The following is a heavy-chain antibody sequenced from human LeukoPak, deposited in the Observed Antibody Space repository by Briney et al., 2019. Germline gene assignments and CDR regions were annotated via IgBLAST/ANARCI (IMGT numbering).Heavy chain of an antibody. Sequence: ASVKVSCKASGYTLTGYGISWVRQVPGQGLEWMGWISAYNGNRNYAQKLQGRVTMTTDTSTSTAYMELRSLRSDDTAVYYCARDINIVVVPAASYYYYYGMDVRAKGPRSPSP. CDR2: ISAYNGNR. J-gene: IGHJ6*02. V-gene: IGHV1-18*01. CDR3: ARDINIVVVPAASYYYYYGMDV. D-gene: IGHD2-2*01. CDR1: GYTLTGYG.